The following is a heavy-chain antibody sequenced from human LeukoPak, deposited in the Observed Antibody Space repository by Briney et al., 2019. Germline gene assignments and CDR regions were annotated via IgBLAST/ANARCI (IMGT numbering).Heavy chain of an antibody. J-gene: IGHJ6*02. V-gene: IGHV1-18*01. D-gene: IGHD5-18*01. CDR3: ARRSRDTAMVDYYGMDV. Sequence: GASVKVSCKASGYTFTCYGISWVRQAPGQGLEWMGWISAYNGNTNYAQKLQGRVAMTTDTSTSTAYMELRSLRSDDTAVYYCARRSRDTAMVDYYGMDVWGQGTTVTVSS. CDR1: GYTFTCYG. CDR2: ISAYNGNT.